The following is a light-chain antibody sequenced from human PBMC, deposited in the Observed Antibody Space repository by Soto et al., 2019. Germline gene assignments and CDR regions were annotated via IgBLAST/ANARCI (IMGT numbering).Light chain of an antibody. CDR1: KLGDKY. V-gene: IGLV3-1*01. J-gene: IGLJ2*01. Sequence: SYELTQPPSVSVSPGQTASITCSGDKLGDKYACWYQQKPGQSPVLVIYQDTNRPSGIPERFSGSNSGNTATLTISGTQAMDEADYYCRAWDSSTARVVFGGGTKLTVL. CDR3: RAWDSSTARVV. CDR2: QDT.